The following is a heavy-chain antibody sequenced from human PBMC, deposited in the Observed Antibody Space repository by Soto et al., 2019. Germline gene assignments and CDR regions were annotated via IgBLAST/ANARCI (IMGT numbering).Heavy chain of an antibody. CDR3: AKPPDYNWNDY. J-gene: IGHJ4*02. V-gene: IGHV3-23*01. Sequence: PGGSRRLSCAASGFTFSSYAMSWVRQAPGKGLEWISAVSGSGGSTYYADSVKGRFTISRDNSKDTLYLQMNNLRAEDTAVYYCAKPPDYNWNDYWGQGTLVTVSS. CDR1: GFTFSSYA. CDR2: VSGSGGST. D-gene: IGHD1-20*01.